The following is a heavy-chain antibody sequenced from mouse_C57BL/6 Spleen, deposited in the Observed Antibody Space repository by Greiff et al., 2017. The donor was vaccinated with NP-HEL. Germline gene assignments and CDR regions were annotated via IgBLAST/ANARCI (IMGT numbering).Heavy chain of an antibody. CDR2: IYPGDGDT. CDR1: GYAFSSYW. Sequence: VQLQQSGAELVKSGASVKISCKASGYAFSSYWMNWVKQRPGKGLEWIGQIYPGDGDTNYNGKFKGKATLTADKSSSTAYMQLSSLTSEDSAVYFCARFNYGSSPYYYAMDYWGQGTSVTVSS. CDR3: ARFNYGSSPYYYAMDY. D-gene: IGHD1-1*01. J-gene: IGHJ4*01. V-gene: IGHV1-80*01.